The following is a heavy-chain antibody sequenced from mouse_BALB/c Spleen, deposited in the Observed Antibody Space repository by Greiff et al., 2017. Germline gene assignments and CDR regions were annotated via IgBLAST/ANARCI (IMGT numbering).Heavy chain of an antibody. CDR3: ARHVYGSGTPSYWYFDV. V-gene: IGHV5-12-2*01. D-gene: IGHD1-1*01. CDR2: ISNGGGST. CDR1: GFTFSSYT. J-gene: IGHJ1*01. Sequence: EVNVVESGGGLVQPGGSLKLSCAASGFTFSSYTMSWVRQTPEKRLEWVAYISNGGGSTYYPDTVKGRFTISRDNAKNTLYLQMSSLKSEDTAMYYCARHVYGSGTPSYWYFDVWGAGTTVTVSS.